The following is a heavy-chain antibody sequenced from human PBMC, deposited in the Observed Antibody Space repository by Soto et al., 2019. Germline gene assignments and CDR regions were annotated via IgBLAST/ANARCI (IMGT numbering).Heavy chain of an antibody. J-gene: IGHJ4*02. CDR3: ARDGGSHGPSYFDS. CDR2: IWYDGSNK. V-gene: IGHV3-33*01. Sequence: VQLVESGGGVVQPGRSLRLSCAASGSTFSNYGMHWVRQAPGKGPEWVAVIWYDGSNKYYGESVKGRFSISRDNSKNTLYLDINSLRTEDTAVYYCARDGGSHGPSYFDSWGQGSLVFVSS. D-gene: IGHD3-16*01. CDR1: GSTFSNYG.